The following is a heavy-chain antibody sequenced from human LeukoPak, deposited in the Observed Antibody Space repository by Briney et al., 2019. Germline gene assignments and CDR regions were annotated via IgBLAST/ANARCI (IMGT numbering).Heavy chain of an antibody. J-gene: IGHJ4*02. V-gene: IGHV4-39*01. CDR3: GRGYGYYFDY. D-gene: IGHD3-10*01. CDR2: INYSGST. CDR1: GGSISRNSYY. Sequence: PSETLSLTCSVSGGSISRNSYYWGWIRQAPGKGRVWIGSINYSGSTYYNPSLKSRVTISVDTTKNQFSLKLSSVTAADAAVYYCGRGYGYYFDYWGQRTLVTVSS.